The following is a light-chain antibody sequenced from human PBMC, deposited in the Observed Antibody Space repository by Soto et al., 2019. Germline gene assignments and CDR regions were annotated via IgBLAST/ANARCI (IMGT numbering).Light chain of an antibody. Sequence: QSVLTQPASASGSPGQSITISCTGASSDVGNYNLVSWYQHHPGKAPKLMIYEVNKRPSGVSNRFSGSKSGNTASLTISGLQAEDEADYYCCSYAGSNYVFGTGTKVTVL. CDR1: SSDVGNYNL. J-gene: IGLJ1*01. V-gene: IGLV2-23*02. CDR2: EVN. CDR3: CSYAGSNYV.